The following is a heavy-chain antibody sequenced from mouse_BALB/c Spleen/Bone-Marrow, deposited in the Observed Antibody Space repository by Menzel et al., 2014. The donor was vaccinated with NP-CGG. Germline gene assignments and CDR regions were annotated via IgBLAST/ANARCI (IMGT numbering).Heavy chain of an antibody. CDR1: GFTFSSYY. Sequence: EVMLVESGGGLVKLGGSLKLSCAASGFTFSSYYMSWVRQTPEKRQELVAAINSYGGSTYYPDTVKGRFTISRDNAKNTLYLQMSSLKSEDTALYYCAGSYYGSTFDYWGQGTTLTVSS. CDR3: AGSYYGSTFDY. J-gene: IGHJ2*01. D-gene: IGHD1-1*01. CDR2: INSYGGST. V-gene: IGHV5-6-2*01.